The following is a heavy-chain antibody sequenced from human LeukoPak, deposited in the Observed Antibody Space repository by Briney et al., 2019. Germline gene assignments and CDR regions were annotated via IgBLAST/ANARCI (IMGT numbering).Heavy chain of an antibody. J-gene: IGHJ4*02. Sequence: GGSLRLSCAASGFTFSSYWMSWVRQAPGKGLEWVANIKKDGSEKFYVDSVRGRFTISRDNAKTSLYLQMISLRAEDTAVYYCARHLSGVTGYTYGRGVDYWGQGTLVSVSS. CDR2: IKKDGSEK. CDR3: ARHLSGVTGYTYGRGVDY. V-gene: IGHV3-7*01. D-gene: IGHD5-18*01. CDR1: GFTFSSYW.